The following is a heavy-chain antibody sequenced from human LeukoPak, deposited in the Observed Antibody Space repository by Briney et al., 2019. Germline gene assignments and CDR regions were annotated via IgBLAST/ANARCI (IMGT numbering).Heavy chain of an antibody. Sequence: PGGSLRLSCAASGFIFSNYAMHWVRQAPGKGLEYVSAISSNGGNRYYANSVKGRFTISRDNSKNTLYLQMGSLRAEDTAIYYCVKEPDYFDSYWGQGTLVTVSS. CDR1: GFIFSNYA. CDR2: ISSNGGNR. J-gene: IGHJ4*02. CDR3: VKEPDYFDSY. V-gene: IGHV3-64*01. D-gene: IGHD3-22*01.